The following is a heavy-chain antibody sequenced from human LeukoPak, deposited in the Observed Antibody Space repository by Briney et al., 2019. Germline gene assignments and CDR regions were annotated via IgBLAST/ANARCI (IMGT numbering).Heavy chain of an antibody. J-gene: IGHJ4*02. D-gene: IGHD5-24*01. CDR1: GGSISNYY. CDR3: ARSGGRWLAIDY. Sequence: SETLSLTCTVSGGSISNYYWSWIRQPPGKGLEWIGYIYSSGSTNYNPSLKSRVTISVDTSKNQFSLKLSSVTAADTAVYYCARSGGRWLAIDYWGQGTLVTVSS. CDR2: IYSSGST. V-gene: IGHV4-59*01.